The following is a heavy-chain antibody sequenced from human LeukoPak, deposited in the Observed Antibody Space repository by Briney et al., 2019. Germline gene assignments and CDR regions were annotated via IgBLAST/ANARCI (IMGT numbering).Heavy chain of an antibody. Sequence: GGSLRLSCVASGFAFGRHAMSWVRQDPGKGLEWVSGMTYNGNHAYYADSVQGRFTISRDNSNNTLYLQMNSLRAEDTARYYCAKDLWHLVRMIDHWGQGILVIAST. CDR2: MTYNGNHA. CDR3: AKDLWHLVRMIDH. V-gene: IGHV3-23*01. D-gene: IGHD6-6*01. CDR1: GFAFGRHA. J-gene: IGHJ4*02.